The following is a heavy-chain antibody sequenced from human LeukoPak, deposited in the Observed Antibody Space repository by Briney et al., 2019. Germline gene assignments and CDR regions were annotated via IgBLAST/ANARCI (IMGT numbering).Heavy chain of an antibody. J-gene: IGHJ6*03. CDR2: IYYSGST. CDR1: GGSISSSSYY. Sequence: SETLSLTCTVSGGSISSSSYYWGWIRQPPGKGLEWIGSIYYSGSTYYNPSLKSRVTISVDTSKNQFSLKLSSVTAADTAVYYCARDAAAAYSYYMDVWGKGTTVTISS. CDR3: ARDAAAAYSYYMDV. D-gene: IGHD6-13*01. V-gene: IGHV4-39*02.